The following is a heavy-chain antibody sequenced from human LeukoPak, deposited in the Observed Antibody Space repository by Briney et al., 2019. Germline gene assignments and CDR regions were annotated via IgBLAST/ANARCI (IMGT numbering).Heavy chain of an antibody. J-gene: IGHJ6*02. CDR3: ARDEAGQYCGGDCYSSSV. V-gene: IGHV4-39*07. CDR2: IYYSGST. Sequence: SETLSLTCTVSGGSISSSSYYWGWIRQPPGKGLEWIGSIYYSGSTYYNPSLKSRVTISVDTSKNQFSLKLSSVTAADTAVYYCARDEAGQYCGGDCYSSSVWGQGTTVTVSS. D-gene: IGHD2-21*02. CDR1: GGSISSSSYY.